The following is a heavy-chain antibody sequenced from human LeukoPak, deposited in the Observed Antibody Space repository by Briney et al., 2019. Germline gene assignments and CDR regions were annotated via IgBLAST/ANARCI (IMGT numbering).Heavy chain of an antibody. CDR3: AREVPTVLLPTAMMGWFDP. V-gene: IGHV1-69*13. D-gene: IGHD2-2*01. CDR2: IIPVFGTT. Sequence: ASVKVSCKASGYTFPNYGISWVRQAPGQGLEWMGGIIPVFGTTNYAQKFQDRVTITADESTTTAYMELSSLRSEDTAVYYCAREVPTVLLPTAMMGWFDPWGQGTLVTVSS. CDR1: GYTFPNYG. J-gene: IGHJ5*02.